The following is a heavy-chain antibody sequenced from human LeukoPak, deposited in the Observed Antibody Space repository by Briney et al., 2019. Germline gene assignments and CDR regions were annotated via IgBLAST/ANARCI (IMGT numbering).Heavy chain of an antibody. J-gene: IGHJ5*02. Sequence: SVKVSCKASGGTFSNYAISWVRQAPGQGLEWMGGIIPIFETSNYAQKFQDRVTITADKSTSTAYMELSSLRSEDTAVYYCARDSSPPGGYDNNWFDPWGQGTLVTVSS. CDR2: IIPIFETS. D-gene: IGHD3-16*01. CDR3: ARDSSPPGGYDNNWFDP. CDR1: GGTFSNYA. V-gene: IGHV1-69*06.